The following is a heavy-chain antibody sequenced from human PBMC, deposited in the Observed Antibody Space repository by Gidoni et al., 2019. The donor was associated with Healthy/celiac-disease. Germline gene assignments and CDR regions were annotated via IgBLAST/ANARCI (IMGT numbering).Heavy chain of an antibody. Sequence: EVQLVQSGAEVKKPGESLTISCKGSGYSFTSYWIGWVRQIPGKGLEWMGIIYPGDSDTRYSPSFQGQVTISADKSISTAYLQWSSLKASDTAMYYCARPHDKTRDNWNYAFYWGQGTLVTVSS. D-gene: IGHD1-7*01. J-gene: IGHJ4*02. CDR2: IYPGDSDT. CDR1: GYSFTSYW. V-gene: IGHV5-51*01. CDR3: ARPHDKTRDNWNYAFY.